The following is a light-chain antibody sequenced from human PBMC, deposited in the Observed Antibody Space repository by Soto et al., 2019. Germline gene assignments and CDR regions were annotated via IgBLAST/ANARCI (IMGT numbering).Light chain of an antibody. V-gene: IGLV2-14*01. Sequence: QSALTQPASVSGSPGQSITISCTGTSSDVGGYNYVSWYQQHPGKAPKLMIYDVSNRPSGVSNRFSGSKSGNTASLTISGFQAEEGVDYYCSSNPSRTTLGFFGGGTKRTAL. J-gene: IGLJ2*01. CDR3: SSNPSRTTLGF. CDR2: DVS. CDR1: SSDVGGYNY.